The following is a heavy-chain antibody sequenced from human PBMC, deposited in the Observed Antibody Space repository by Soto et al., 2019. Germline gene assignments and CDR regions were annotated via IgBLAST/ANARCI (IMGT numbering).Heavy chain of an antibody. D-gene: IGHD2-2*01. V-gene: IGHV4-61*08. CDR2: IYYSGST. J-gene: IGHJ6*02. CDR3: ARGHCISTSCYYYGMDV. Sequence: SETLSLTCAVSGGSISSGGYSWNWIRQPPGKGLEWIGYIYYSGSTNYNPSLKSRVTISVDTSKNQFSLKLSSVTAADTAVYYCARGHCISTSCYYYGMDVWGQGTTVTV. CDR1: GGSISSGGYS.